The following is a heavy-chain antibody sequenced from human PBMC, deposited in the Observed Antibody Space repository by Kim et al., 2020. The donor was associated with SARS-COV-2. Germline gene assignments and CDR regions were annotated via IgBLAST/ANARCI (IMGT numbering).Heavy chain of an antibody. Sequence: SETLSLTCTVSGGSVSSGSYYWSWIRQPPGKGLEWIGYIYYSGSNNYNPSLKSRVTISVDTSKNQFSLKLSSVTAADTAVYYCASSTDPGAVAGTAVVYWGQGTLVTVSS. CDR2: IYYSGSN. D-gene: IGHD6-19*01. CDR1: GGSVSSGSYY. V-gene: IGHV4-61*01. J-gene: IGHJ4*02. CDR3: ASSTDPGAVAGTAVVY.